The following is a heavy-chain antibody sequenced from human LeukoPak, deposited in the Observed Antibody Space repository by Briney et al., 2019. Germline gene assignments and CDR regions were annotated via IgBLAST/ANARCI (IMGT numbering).Heavy chain of an antibody. CDR1: GGTFSSYA. CDR3: ARVNVTPANPFDY. V-gene: IGHV1-69*04. J-gene: IGHJ4*02. CDR2: IIPILGIA. D-gene: IGHD4-4*01. Sequence: ASVKVSCKASGGTFSSYAISWVRQAPGQGLEWMGRIIPILGIANYAQKFQGRVTITADKSTSTAYMELSSLRSEDTAVYYCARVNVTPANPFDYWGQGTLVTVSS.